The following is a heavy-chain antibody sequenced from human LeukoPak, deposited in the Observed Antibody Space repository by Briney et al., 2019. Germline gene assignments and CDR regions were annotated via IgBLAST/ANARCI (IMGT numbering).Heavy chain of an antibody. CDR2: IYWNDDQ. J-gene: IGHJ5*02. CDR3: AHNGLYH. D-gene: IGHD2-15*01. V-gene: IGHV2-5*01. Sequence: SGPTLVKPTQTLTLTCTFSGFSLSTSGVGVAWIPQSPGQALEWLAVIYWNDDQRFSPSLKSRITITKDTSKNQVVLTMTNMDPADTATYHCAHNGLYHWGQGTLVTVSS. CDR1: GFSLSTSGVG.